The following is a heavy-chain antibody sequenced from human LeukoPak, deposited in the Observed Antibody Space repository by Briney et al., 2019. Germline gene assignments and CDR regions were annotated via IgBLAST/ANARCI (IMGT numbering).Heavy chain of an antibody. CDR2: INHSGST. Sequence: SEALSLTCAVYGGSFSGYYWSWIRQPPGKGLEWIGEINHSGSTNYNPSLKSRVSISVDTSKNQFSLKLSSVTAADTAVYYCARGHYDSSGSPYFDYWGQGTLVTVSS. CDR3: ARGHYDSSGSPYFDY. V-gene: IGHV4-34*01. CDR1: GGSFSGYY. D-gene: IGHD3-22*01. J-gene: IGHJ4*02.